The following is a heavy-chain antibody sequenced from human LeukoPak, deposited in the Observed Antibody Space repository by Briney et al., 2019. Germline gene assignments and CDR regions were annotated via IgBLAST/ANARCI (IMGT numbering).Heavy chain of an antibody. CDR3: AGYCSTTSCYSSPNWFDP. CDR2: ISGSGANT. CDR1: GFTFSSYD. D-gene: IGHD2-2*01. Sequence: GGSLRLSCAASGFTFSSYDMSWVRQAPGKGLEWISGISGSGANTYYADSVKGRFTISRDNSKNTLYLQMNSLRVEDTAVYYCAGYCSTTSCYSSPNWFDPWGQGTLVTVSS. J-gene: IGHJ5*02. V-gene: IGHV3-23*01.